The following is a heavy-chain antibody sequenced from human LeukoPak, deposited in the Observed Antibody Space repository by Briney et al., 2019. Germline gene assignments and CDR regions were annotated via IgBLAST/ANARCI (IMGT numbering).Heavy chain of an antibody. D-gene: IGHD5-24*01. CDR2: INQDGSEK. CDR1: GLTFRSSW. CDR3: ARERDGRFFDY. J-gene: IGHJ4*02. Sequence: GGSLRLSCAVSGLTFRSSWMSWVRQAPGKGLEWVANINQDGSEKYFVDSVKGRFTISRDNSKNSLHLQMNTLRAEDTALYYCARERDGRFFDYWGQGTLVTVSS. V-gene: IGHV3-7*01.